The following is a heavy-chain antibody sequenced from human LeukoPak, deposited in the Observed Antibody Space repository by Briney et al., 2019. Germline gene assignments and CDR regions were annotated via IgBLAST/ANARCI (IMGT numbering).Heavy chain of an antibody. CDR2: ISWNSGSI. J-gene: IGHJ4*02. V-gene: IGHV3-9*01. CDR3: AKDIGDYGDYGVDY. D-gene: IGHD4-17*01. CDR1: GFTFDDYA. Sequence: GRSLRLSCAASGFTFDDYAMHWARQAPGKGLEWVSGISWNSGSIGYADSVKGRFTISRDNAKNSLYLQMNSLRAEDTALYYCAKDIGDYGDYGVDYWGQRTLVTVSS.